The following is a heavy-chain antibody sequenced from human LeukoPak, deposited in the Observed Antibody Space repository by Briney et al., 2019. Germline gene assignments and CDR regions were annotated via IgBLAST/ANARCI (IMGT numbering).Heavy chain of an antibody. D-gene: IGHD6-19*01. J-gene: IGHJ4*02. CDR2: IYYSGST. V-gene: IGHV4-59*01. Sequence: TLSLTCTVSGGSISSYYWSWIRQPPGKGLEWIGYIYYSGSTNYNPSLKSLLTISVDTSMNQFSLKLSSVTAADTAVYYCARVSYSSGWFTQYYFYYWGQGTLVTVSS. CDR3: ARVSYSSGWFTQYYFYY. CDR1: GGSISSYY.